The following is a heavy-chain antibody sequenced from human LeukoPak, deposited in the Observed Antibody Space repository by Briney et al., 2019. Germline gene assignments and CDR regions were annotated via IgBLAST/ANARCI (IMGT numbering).Heavy chain of an antibody. V-gene: IGHV3-30*04. CDR2: ISKDGNDK. J-gene: IGHJ4*02. Sequence: PGGSLRLSCAASGFTFRTYAMHWVRQPPGKGLEWVAVISKDGNDKYYADSVKGRCTISRDNSRNMLYLQVNSLRAEDTAVYYCARRHSGSYHYWGQGTLVTVSS. CDR1: GFTFRTYA. CDR3: ARRHSGSYHY. D-gene: IGHD1-26*01.